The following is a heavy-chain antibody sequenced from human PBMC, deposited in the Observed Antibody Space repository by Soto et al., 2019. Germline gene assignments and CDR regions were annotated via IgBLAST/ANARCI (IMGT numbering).Heavy chain of an antibody. CDR3: AGGRDYDY. CDR2: IAHDGHT. V-gene: IGHV4-4*01. D-gene: IGHD1-26*01. Sequence: LSLTFDVSCGSITTSVFWTWVRQFPGRGLEWIGEIAHDGHTNYNPSLSGRVTMSVDLSNSQFSLNVASVNAADTDVYFCAGGRDYDYWGQGTLVTVSS. J-gene: IGHJ4*02. CDR1: CGSITTSVF.